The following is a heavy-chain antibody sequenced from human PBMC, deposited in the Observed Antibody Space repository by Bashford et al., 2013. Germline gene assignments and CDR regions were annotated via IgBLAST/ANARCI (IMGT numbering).Heavy chain of an antibody. CDR1: LLHQQWLL. V-gene: IGHV4-38-2*02. D-gene: IGHD3-10*01. CDR3: ARDEGEEYYYYGMDV. Sequence: SETLSLTLRCLWLLHQQWLLLGLDPAAPREGGWSGLGVSIIVGAPTTTRPSRVRVTISVDTSKNQFSLKLSSVTAADTAVYYCARDEGEEYYYYGMDVWGQGTTVTPSP. J-gene: IGHJ6*02. CDR2: SIIVGAP.